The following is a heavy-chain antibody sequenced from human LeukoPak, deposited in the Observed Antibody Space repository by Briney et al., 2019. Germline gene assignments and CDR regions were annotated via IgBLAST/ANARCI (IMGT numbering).Heavy chain of an antibody. CDR3: ARTYYYDSESDNWFDP. CDR2: IIPIFGTA. Sequence: SVKVSCKASGGTFSSYAISWVRQAPGQGLEWMGGIIPIFGTANYAQKFQGRVTITADKSTSTAYMELSSLRSEDTAVYYCARTYYYDSESDNWFDPWGQGTLVTVSS. D-gene: IGHD3-10*01. V-gene: IGHV1-69*06. CDR1: GGTFSSYA. J-gene: IGHJ5*02.